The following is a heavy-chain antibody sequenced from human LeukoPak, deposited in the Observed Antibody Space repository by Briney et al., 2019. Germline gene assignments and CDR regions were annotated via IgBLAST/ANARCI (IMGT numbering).Heavy chain of an antibody. Sequence: AAVKVSCKASGYTFINYGISWVRQAPGQGLEWMGWISPYNGNTNYAQKFQDRVTMTTDTSTSTAYMELRSLRSDDTAVYYCARGAKWNWFDPWGQGTLVTVSS. CDR3: ARGAKWNWFDP. CDR1: GYTFINYG. D-gene: IGHD1-26*01. V-gene: IGHV1-18*01. CDR2: ISPYNGNT. J-gene: IGHJ5*02.